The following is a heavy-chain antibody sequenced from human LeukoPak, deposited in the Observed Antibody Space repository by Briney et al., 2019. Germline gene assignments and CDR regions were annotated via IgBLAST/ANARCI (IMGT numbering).Heavy chain of an antibody. CDR1: GGTFSSYA. CDR2: IIPILGIA. D-gene: IGHD6-13*01. Sequence: ASVKVSCKASGGTFSSYAISWVRQAPGQGLEWMGRIIPILGIANYAQKFQGRVTITADKSTSTAYMELSSLRSEDTAVYYCAREYSSSWTDRFDYWGQGTLVTVSS. CDR3: AREYSSSWTDRFDY. J-gene: IGHJ4*02. V-gene: IGHV1-69*04.